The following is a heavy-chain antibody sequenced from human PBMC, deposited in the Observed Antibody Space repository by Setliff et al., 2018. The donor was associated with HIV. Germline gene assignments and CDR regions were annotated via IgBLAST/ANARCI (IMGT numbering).Heavy chain of an antibody. J-gene: IGHJ3*02. D-gene: IGHD6-19*01. Sequence: TSETLSLTCTVSGDAISSGGYYWSWIRQPAGQGLEWIGRIYTSGNTNYNPSTNYNPSLKSRITISLETSRNQFSLRVTSVTATDTAVYYCTRQSPVAGSGAFDIWGQGTMVTV. CDR1: GDAISSGGYY. V-gene: IGHV4-61*02. CDR2: IYTSGNTNYNPST. CDR3: TRQSPVAGSGAFDI.